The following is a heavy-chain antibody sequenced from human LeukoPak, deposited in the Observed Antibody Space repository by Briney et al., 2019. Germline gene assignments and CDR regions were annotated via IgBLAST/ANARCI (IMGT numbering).Heavy chain of an antibody. J-gene: IGHJ5*02. V-gene: IGHV1-69*13. D-gene: IGHD2-21*02. Sequence: SVKVSCKASGGTFSSYAISWVRQAPGQGLEWMGGIIPIFGTANYAQKFQGRVTITADESTSTAYMELSSLRSEDTDVYYCARDGTAILAYCGGDCYSWFDPWGQGTLVTVSS. CDR3: ARDGTAILAYCGGDCYSWFDP. CDR1: GGTFSSYA. CDR2: IIPIFGTA.